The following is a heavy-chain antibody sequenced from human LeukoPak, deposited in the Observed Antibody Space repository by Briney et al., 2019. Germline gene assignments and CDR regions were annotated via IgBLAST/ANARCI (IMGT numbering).Heavy chain of an antibody. D-gene: IGHD3-10*01. CDR3: GSIQQIRGLDVFDH. CDR2: MYSSENT. J-gene: IGHJ4*02. V-gene: IGHV4-4*07. CDR1: GTSISAYY. Sequence: SETLSLTCTVSGTSISAYYWSWIRQPAGKGLDWIGRMYSSENTNYNPSLKSRVTMSLDTSKNQFSLKLSSVTAADTAVYYCGSIQQIRGLDVFDHWGQGALVTVSS.